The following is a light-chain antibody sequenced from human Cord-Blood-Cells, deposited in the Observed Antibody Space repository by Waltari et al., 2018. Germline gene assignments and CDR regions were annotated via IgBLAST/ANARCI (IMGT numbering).Light chain of an antibody. Sequence: DIQMTQSPSSLSASVGDRVTITSQASQDISNYLNWYQQKPGKAPKLLIYDASNLETGVPSRFSGSGSGTDFTFTINSLQPEDIATYYCQQYDNLPMYTFGQGTKLEIK. CDR2: DAS. CDR3: QQYDNLPMYT. J-gene: IGKJ2*01. CDR1: QDISNY. V-gene: IGKV1-33*01.